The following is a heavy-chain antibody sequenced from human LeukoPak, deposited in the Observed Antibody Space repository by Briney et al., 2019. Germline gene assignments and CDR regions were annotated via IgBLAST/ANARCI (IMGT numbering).Heavy chain of an antibody. CDR1: GYTFADYF. J-gene: IGHJ4*02. CDR3: ARDLTSTPNWEFDY. D-gene: IGHD1-26*01. CDR2: INCNSGGT. V-gene: IGHV1-2*06. Sequence: ASVKVSCKASGYTFADYFIQWVRQAPGQRLEWVGRINCNSGGTEYAQKFQGRVTMTRDTTINTAYEEVSSLKSDDTAVYYCARDLTSTPNWEFDYWGQGTLVTVSS.